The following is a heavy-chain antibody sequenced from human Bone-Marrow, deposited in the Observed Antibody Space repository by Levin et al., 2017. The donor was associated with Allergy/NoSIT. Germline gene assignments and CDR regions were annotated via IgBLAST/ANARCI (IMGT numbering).Heavy chain of an antibody. CDR3: ATKPRFLEWFLSG. CDR1: EDTLTELS. V-gene: IGHV1-24*01. D-gene: IGHD3-3*01. Sequence: ASVKVSCKVSEDTLTELSMHWVRQAPGKGLEWMGGFDPDDGEVIYAQKFQGRVTLTEDTSSDTAYMELSSLRSDDTAVYYCATKPRFLEWFLSGWGQGTLVTVSS. CDR2: FDPDDGEV. J-gene: IGHJ4*02.